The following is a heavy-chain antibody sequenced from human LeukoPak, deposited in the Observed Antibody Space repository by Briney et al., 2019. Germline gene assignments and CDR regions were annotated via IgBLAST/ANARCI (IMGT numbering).Heavy chain of an antibody. Sequence: GGSLRLSCAASGFTFSSYSMNWVRQAPGKGLEWVSAISGDSRYIYYADSVRGRFTISRDNAKNSLYLQMNSLRAEDTAVYYCARDLEAITMIVVVYHDAFDIWGQGTMVTVSS. V-gene: IGHV3-21*01. CDR2: ISGDSRYI. CDR3: ARDLEAITMIVVVYHDAFDI. D-gene: IGHD3-22*01. J-gene: IGHJ3*02. CDR1: GFTFSSYS.